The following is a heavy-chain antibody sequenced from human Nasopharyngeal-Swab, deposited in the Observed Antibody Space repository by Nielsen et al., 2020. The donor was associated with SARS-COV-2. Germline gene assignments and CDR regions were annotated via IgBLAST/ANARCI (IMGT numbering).Heavy chain of an antibody. J-gene: IGHJ6*02. V-gene: IGHV3-30*04. Sequence: VRQAPGKGLEWVAVISYDGSNKYYADSVKGRFTISRDNSKNTLYLQMNSLRAEDTAVYYCARDLTVTTGPYYYGMDVWGQGTTVTVSS. CDR2: ISYDGSNK. CDR3: ARDLTVTTGPYYYGMDV. D-gene: IGHD4-17*01.